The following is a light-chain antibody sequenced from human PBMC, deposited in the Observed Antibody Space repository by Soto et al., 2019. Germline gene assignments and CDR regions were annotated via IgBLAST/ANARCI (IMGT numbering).Light chain of an antibody. Sequence: QSVLTQPPSMSGAPGQRVTISCTGSSSNIGAGFDVHWYQQVPGTAPKLLIYGNNNRPSGVSDRFSGSKSGTSASLAITGLQAEDEADYYCQSYDSSLSASEVFGTGTKLTVL. CDR1: SSNIGAGFD. V-gene: IGLV1-40*01. J-gene: IGLJ1*01. CDR3: QSYDSSLSASEV. CDR2: GNN.